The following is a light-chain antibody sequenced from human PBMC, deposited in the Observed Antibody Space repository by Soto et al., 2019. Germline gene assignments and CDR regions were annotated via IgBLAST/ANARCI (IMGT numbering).Light chain of an antibody. J-gene: IGLJ1*01. CDR3: SSYTSSYYV. Sequence: QSVLTQPASVSGSPGQSITISCTGTSSDVGGYNYVSWYQQHPGKAPKLMIYDVSNRPSGVSNRFSGSKSGNTASLTISGLQAEDEADYYCSSYTSSYYVFGTGTKVPV. CDR2: DVS. V-gene: IGLV2-14*01. CDR1: SSDVGGYNY.